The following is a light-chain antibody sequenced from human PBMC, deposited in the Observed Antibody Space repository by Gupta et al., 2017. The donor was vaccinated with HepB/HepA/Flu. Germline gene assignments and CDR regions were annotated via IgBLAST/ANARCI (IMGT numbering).Light chain of an antibody. CDR1: SSNIGSNS. Sequence: QSVLTQPPSASGTPGQRVTLSCSGGSSNIGSNSVHWYQQLPGTAPRLLIYTNIQRPSGVPDRFSGSKSGTSSSLAISGLQSEDEADYYCAAWDDTLKTVLIGGGTKLTVL. J-gene: IGLJ2*01. CDR3: AAWDDTLKTVL. CDR2: TNI. V-gene: IGLV1-44*01.